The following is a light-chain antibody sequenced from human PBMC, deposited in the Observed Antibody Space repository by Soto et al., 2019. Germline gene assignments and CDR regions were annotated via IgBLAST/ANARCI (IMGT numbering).Light chain of an antibody. CDR2: CAS. J-gene: IGKJ1*01. CDR3: QQYNNWHRT. V-gene: IGKV3-15*01. CDR1: QSVSSN. Sequence: EIVMTQSPATLSVSPGERATLSCRASQSVSSNLAWYQQKPGQAPRLLIYCASTRATGIPARFSGSGSGTEFTLTISSLQSEDFAVDYCQQYNNWHRTFGQGTKVEIK.